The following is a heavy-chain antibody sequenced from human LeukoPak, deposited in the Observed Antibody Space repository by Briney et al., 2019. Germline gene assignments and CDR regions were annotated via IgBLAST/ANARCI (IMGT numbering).Heavy chain of an antibody. Sequence: GGSLRLSCAASGFTFSDYYMSWIRQAPGKGLEWVSYISSSGSTIYYADSVKGRFTISRDNSKNTLYLQMNSLRAEDTAVYYCAKGRGWEASYYYYYMDVWGKGTTVTISS. CDR1: GFTFSDYY. CDR2: ISSSGSTI. CDR3: AKGRGWEASYYYYYMDV. J-gene: IGHJ6*03. D-gene: IGHD1-26*01. V-gene: IGHV3-11*04.